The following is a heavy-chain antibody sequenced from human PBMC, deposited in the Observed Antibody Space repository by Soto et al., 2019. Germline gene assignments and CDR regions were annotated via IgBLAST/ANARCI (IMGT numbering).Heavy chain of an antibody. D-gene: IGHD3-22*01. CDR2: ISSSSNYK. V-gene: IGHV3-21*01. Sequence: EVQLVESGGGLVKPGGSLRLSCAASGFTFSSYTMNWVRQAPGKGLEWVSSISSSSNYKNYADSMKGRFTISRGNAKNSLYLQMNSLRVEDTAVYYCARVVDYYDPYYHYGMDVWGQGTTVTVSS. CDR3: ARVVDYYDPYYHYGMDV. CDR1: GFTFSSYT. J-gene: IGHJ6*02.